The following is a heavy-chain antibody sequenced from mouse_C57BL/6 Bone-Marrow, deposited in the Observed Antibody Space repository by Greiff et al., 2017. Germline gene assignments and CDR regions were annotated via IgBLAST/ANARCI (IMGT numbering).Heavy chain of an antibody. V-gene: IGHV5-17*01. J-gene: IGHJ2*01. CDR2: ISSGSSTI. D-gene: IGHD2-5*01. CDR3: ARPAYYSNYLFYYFDY. Sequence: EVMLVESGGGLVKPGGSLKLSCAASGFTFSDYGMHWVRQAPEKGLEWVAYISSGSSTIYYADTVKGRFTISRDNAKNTLFLQMTSLRSEDTAMXYCARPAYYSNYLFYYFDYWGQGTTLTVSS. CDR1: GFTFSDYG.